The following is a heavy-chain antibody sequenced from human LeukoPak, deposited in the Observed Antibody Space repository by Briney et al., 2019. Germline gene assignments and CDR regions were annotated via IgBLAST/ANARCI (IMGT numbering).Heavy chain of an antibody. Sequence: VASVKVSCKASGYTFTSYDINWVRQATGQGLEWMGWMNPNSGNTGYAQKFQGRVTMTRNTSISTAYMELSSLRSEDTAVYYCARVAPHYYDSSGYPDYWGQGTLVTVSS. V-gene: IGHV1-8*01. D-gene: IGHD3-22*01. CDR2: MNPNSGNT. J-gene: IGHJ4*02. CDR3: ARVAPHYYDSSGYPDY. CDR1: GYTFTSYD.